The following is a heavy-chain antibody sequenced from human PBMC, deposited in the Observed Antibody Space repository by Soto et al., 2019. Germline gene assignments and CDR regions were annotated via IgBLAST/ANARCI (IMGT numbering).Heavy chain of an antibody. CDR3: ARDVVRSTAGDS. Sequence: QMQLVQSGTEVKEPGSSVKVSCKASGGTFSTSSFVWVRQGPGQGLEWMGGIIPIFTRTNFAQKFQGRVTFSADESTRTTYMELRSLTSEYTAISYCARDVVRSTAGDSWGQGTLVTVSS. CDR1: GGTFSTSS. V-gene: IGHV1-69*01. D-gene: IGHD2-15*01. CDR2: IIPIFTRT. J-gene: IGHJ4*02.